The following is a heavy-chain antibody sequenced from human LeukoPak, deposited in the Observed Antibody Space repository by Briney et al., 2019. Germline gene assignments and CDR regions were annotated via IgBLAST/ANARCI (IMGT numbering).Heavy chain of an antibody. CDR2: INPNSGGT. J-gene: IGHJ1*01. V-gene: IGHV1-2*02. CDR1: GYTLTGYY. Sequence: ASVKVSCKASGYTLTGYYMHWVRQAPGQGLEWMGWINPNSGGTNYAQKFQGRVTMTRDTSISTAYMELSRLRSDDTAVYYCARIPGSSLGAEYFQHWGQGTLVTVSS. CDR3: ARIPGSSLGAEYFQH. D-gene: IGHD6-6*01.